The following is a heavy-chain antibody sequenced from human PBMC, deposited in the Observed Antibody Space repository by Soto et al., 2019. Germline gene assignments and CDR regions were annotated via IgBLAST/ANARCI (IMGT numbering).Heavy chain of an antibody. D-gene: IGHD6-13*01. Sequence: GASVKVSCKASGYTFTSYGISWVRQAPGQGLEWMGWISAYNGNTNYAQKLQGRVTMTTDTSTSTAYMELRSLRSDDTAVYYCASGRPGIAAAGLDYYYYGMDVWGQGTTVTVSS. CDR2: ISAYNGNT. CDR1: GYTFTSYG. CDR3: ASGRPGIAAAGLDYYYYGMDV. J-gene: IGHJ6*02. V-gene: IGHV1-18*01.